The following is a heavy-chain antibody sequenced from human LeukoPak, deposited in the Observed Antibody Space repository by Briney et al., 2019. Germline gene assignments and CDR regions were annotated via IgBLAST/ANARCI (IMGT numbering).Heavy chain of an antibody. CDR3: AELGITMIGGV. Sequence: GGSLRLSCAASGSTFSSSWMTWVRQAPGKGLEWVSYISSSGSTIYYADSVKGRFTISRDNAKNSLYLQMNSLRAEDTAVYYCAELGITMIGGVWGKGTTVTISS. CDR2: ISSSGSTI. CDR1: GSTFSSSW. J-gene: IGHJ6*04. D-gene: IGHD3-10*02. V-gene: IGHV3-48*04.